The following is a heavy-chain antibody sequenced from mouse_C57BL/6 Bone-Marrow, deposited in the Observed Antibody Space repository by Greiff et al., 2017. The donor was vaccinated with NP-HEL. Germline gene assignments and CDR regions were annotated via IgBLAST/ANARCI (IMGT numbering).Heavy chain of an antibody. CDR1: GYTFTDYE. D-gene: IGHD2-2*01. CDR2: IDPETGGT. V-gene: IGHV1-15*01. CDR3: TRRRLLWLWYFDV. J-gene: IGHJ1*03. Sequence: VQLQESGAELVRPGASVTLSCKASGYTFTDYEMHWVKQTPVHGLEWIGAIDPETGGTAYNQKFKGKAILTADKSSSTAYMELRSLTSEDSAVYYCTRRRLLWLWYFDVWGTGTTVTVSS.